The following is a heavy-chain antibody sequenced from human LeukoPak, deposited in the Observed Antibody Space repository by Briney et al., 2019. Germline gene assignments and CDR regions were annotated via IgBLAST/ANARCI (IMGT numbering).Heavy chain of an antibody. CDR3: ARRGIAAADGTYYFDY. D-gene: IGHD6-13*01. CDR2: IYYSGST. CDR1: GGSISSGGYY. Sequence: PSETLSLTCTVSGGSISSGGYYLSWIRQHPGKGLEWIVYIYYSGSTYYNPSLKSRVTISVDTSKNQFSLKLSSVTAADTAVYYCARRGIAAADGTYYFDYWGQGTLVTVSS. V-gene: IGHV4-31*03. J-gene: IGHJ4*02.